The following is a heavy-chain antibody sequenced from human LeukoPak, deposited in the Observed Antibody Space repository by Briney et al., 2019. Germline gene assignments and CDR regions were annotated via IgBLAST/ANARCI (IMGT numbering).Heavy chain of an antibody. CDR3: ARESIAVAGAPLDY. V-gene: IGHV3-48*03. CDR2: ISSGSTI. Sequence: GGSLRLSCAASGFTFSSYEMNWVRQAPGKGLEWVSYISSGSTIYDADSVKGRFTISRDNAKNSLYLQMYSLRAEDTAVYYCARESIAVAGAPLDYWGQGTLVTVSS. D-gene: IGHD6-19*01. J-gene: IGHJ4*02. CDR1: GFTFSSYE.